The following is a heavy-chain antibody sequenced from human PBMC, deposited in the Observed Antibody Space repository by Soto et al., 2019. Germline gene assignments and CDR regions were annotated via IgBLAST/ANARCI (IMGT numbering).Heavy chain of an antibody. CDR2: ISRDGSSK. D-gene: IGHD2-8*01. Sequence: GGSLRLSCAASGFTFSRYAMHWVRQAPGEGLEWVAVISRDGSSKYYGDSVKGRFTVSRDNSNNTLYLSMTSLRPDDTAVFYCARSRNGAVPDSINFWGQGTLVTVYS. CDR1: GFTFSRYA. CDR3: ARSRNGAVPDSINF. J-gene: IGHJ4*02. V-gene: IGHV3-30-3*01.